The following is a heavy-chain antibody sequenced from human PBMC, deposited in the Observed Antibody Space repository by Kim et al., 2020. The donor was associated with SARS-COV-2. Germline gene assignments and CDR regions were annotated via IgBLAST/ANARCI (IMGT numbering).Heavy chain of an antibody. V-gene: IGHV3-33*05. J-gene: IGHJ3*01. CDR1: GFTFSVYA. CDR3: ARAPSSGTLNGAFDL. D-gene: IGHD3-22*01. Sequence: GGSLRLSCAASGFTFSVYAMHWIRQAPGKGLEWVAALSHDGSSEFYVASVRGRFIISRDKSKTTLYLQMNSLRDDDTAVYYCARAPSSGTLNGAFDLWGQGTMVTVSS. CDR2: LSHDGSSE.